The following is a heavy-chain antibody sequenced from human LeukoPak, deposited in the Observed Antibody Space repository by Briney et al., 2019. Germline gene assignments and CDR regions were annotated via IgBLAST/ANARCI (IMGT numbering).Heavy chain of an antibody. CDR2: ISGSGGST. Sequence: GGSLRLSCAASGFTFSSYAMSWVRQAPGKGLEWVSAISGSGGSTYYADSVKGRFTISRDNSKNTLYLQMNSLRAEDTAVYYCAKANGRFGELLIPRRYYFDYWGQGTLVTVSS. D-gene: IGHD3-10*01. J-gene: IGHJ4*02. CDR1: GFTFSSYA. V-gene: IGHV3-23*01. CDR3: AKANGRFGELLIPRRYYFDY.